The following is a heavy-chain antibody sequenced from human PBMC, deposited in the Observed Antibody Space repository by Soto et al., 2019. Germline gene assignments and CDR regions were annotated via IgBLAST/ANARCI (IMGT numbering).Heavy chain of an antibody. J-gene: IGHJ5*02. V-gene: IGHV4-34*01. Sequence: SETLSLTCAVYGGSFSGYYWSWIRQPPEKGLEWIGEINHSGSTNYNPSLKSRVTISVDTSKNQFSLKLSSVTAADTAVYYCARGVLRNWFDPWGQGTLVTVSS. CDR1: GGSFSGYY. CDR3: ARGVLRNWFDP. CDR2: INHSGST. D-gene: IGHD3-16*01.